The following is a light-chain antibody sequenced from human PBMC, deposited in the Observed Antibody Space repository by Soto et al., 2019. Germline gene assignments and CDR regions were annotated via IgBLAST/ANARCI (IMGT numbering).Light chain of an antibody. CDR3: NSYTGTSARYA. CDR1: SSDVGRYNY. V-gene: IGLV2-14*03. CDR2: DVT. J-gene: IGLJ1*01. Sequence: ALTQPASVSGSPGQSFTISCTGTSSDVGRYNYVSWYQQYPGRAPKLIIFDVTNRPSGVSPRFSGSKSGNTASLTISGLQAADEADYYCNSYTGTSARYAFGTGTKVTVL.